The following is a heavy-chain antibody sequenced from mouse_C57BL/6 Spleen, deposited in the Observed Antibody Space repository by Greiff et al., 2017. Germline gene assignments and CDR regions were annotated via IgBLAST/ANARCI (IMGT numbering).Heavy chain of an antibody. J-gene: IGHJ4*01. CDR3: ARPRSKKGYYYAMDY. V-gene: IGHV1-78*01. Sequence: VQLVESDAELVKPGASVKISCKVSGYTFTDHTIHWMKQRPEQGLEWIGYIYPRDGSTKYNEKFKGKATLTADKSSSTAYMQLNSLTSEDSAVYFCARPRSKKGYYYAMDYWGQGTSVTVSS. D-gene: IGHD3-3*01. CDR2: IYPRDGST. CDR1: GYTFTDHT.